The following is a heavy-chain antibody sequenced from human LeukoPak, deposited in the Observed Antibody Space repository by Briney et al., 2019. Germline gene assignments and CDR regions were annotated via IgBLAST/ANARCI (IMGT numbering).Heavy chain of an antibody. Sequence: PGGSLRLSCAASGFPFGTYSMNWVRQAPGKGLEWASSISSSPPYIFYADSVKGRFTISRDNAKNSLYLQMNSLTVEDTAIYYCARDSSSSCCPLDLWGQGTLVTVSS. CDR3: ARDSSSSCCPLDL. J-gene: IGHJ5*02. V-gene: IGHV3-21*01. D-gene: IGHD2-2*01. CDR2: ISSSPPYI. CDR1: GFPFGTYS.